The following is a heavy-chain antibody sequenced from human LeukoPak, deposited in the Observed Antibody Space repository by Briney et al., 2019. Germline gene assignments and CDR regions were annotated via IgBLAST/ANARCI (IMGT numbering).Heavy chain of an antibody. CDR3: ARDRGYCSSTSCYDNH. D-gene: IGHD2-2*01. Sequence: GGSLRLSCAASGFTFSSYWMHWVRQAAGKGLVWVSRINSDGSSTSYADSVKGRFTISRDNAKNTLYLQMNSLRAEDTAVYYCARDRGYCSSTSCYDNHWGQGTLVTVSS. V-gene: IGHV3-74*01. J-gene: IGHJ5*02. CDR2: INSDGSST. CDR1: GFTFSSYW.